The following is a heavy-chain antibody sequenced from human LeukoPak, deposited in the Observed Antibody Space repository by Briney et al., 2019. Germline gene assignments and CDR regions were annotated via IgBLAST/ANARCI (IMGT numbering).Heavy chain of an antibody. J-gene: IGHJ4*02. CDR2: INPSGGST. V-gene: IGHV1-46*01. CDR3: ARDRGPTMVRGVNPLDY. Sequence: GASVKVSCKASGYTFTSYYMHWVRQAPGQGLEWMGIINPSGGSTSYAQKFQGRVTMTRDTSISTAYMELSRLRSDDTAVYYCARDRGPTMVRGVNPLDYWGQGTLVTVSS. D-gene: IGHD3-10*01. CDR1: GYTFTSYY.